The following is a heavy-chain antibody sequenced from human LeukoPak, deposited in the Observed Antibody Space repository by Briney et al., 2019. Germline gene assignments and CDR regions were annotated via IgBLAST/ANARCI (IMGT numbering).Heavy chain of an antibody. CDR1: GYTFTNYA. Sequence: ASVKVSCKASGYTFTNYAMHWVRQAPGQRLEWMGWINTGNGNTKYSQEFQGRVTITRDTSANTAYMGLSSLRSEDTAVYYCATVELDGSYPSPFDYWGQGTLVTVSS. V-gene: IGHV1-3*03. D-gene: IGHD1-26*01. CDR3: ATVELDGSYPSPFDY. J-gene: IGHJ4*02. CDR2: INTGNGNT.